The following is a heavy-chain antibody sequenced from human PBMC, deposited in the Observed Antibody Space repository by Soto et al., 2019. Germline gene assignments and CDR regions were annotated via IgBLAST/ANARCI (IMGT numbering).Heavy chain of an antibody. D-gene: IGHD6-19*01. CDR1: GFSLSTSGMC. Sequence: SGPTLVKPTQTVTLTCTFSGFSLSTSGMCVSWIRQPPGKALEWLARIDWDDDKYYSTSLKTRLTISKDTSKNQVVLTMTNMDPVDTATYYCARTQRVYSSGWTYYFDYWGQGTLVTVSS. J-gene: IGHJ4*02. CDR2: IDWDDDK. V-gene: IGHV2-70*11. CDR3: ARTQRVYSSGWTYYFDY.